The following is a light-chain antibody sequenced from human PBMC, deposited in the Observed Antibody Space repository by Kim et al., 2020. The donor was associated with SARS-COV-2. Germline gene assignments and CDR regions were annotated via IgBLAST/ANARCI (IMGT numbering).Light chain of an antibody. CDR1: QSVSNN. CDR2: DAS. CDR3: QQYNVFPWT. V-gene: IGKV3-15*01. J-gene: IGKJ1*01. Sequence: VSPGERATLSCRASQSVSNNLAWYQQKPGQAPRLLIYDASTRATGFPARFSGSGSGTEFTLTISSLQSEDFAVYYCQQYNVFPWTFGQGTKVDIK.